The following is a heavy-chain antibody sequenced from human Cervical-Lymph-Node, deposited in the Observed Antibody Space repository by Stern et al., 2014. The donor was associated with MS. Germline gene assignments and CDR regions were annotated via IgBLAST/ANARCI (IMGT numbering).Heavy chain of an antibody. V-gene: IGHV3-43*02. CDR1: GFTFGVYV. CDR2: ISWDSPTE. J-gene: IGHJ5*02. D-gene: IGHD5-12*01. CDR3: ANGRSQSGYMDA. Sequence: EVQLVESGGGVVKPGGSLRLSCAASGFTFGVYVMNWVRQAPGTGLECVTPISWDSPTEFYANSVKGRFAISRNSRTDFLYLEMTELRPEDTGLYYFANGRSQSGYMDAWGQGTPVIVSS.